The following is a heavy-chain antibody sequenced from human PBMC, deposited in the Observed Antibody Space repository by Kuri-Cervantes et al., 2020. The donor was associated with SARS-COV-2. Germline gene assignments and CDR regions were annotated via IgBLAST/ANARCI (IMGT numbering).Heavy chain of an antibody. CDR3: ARADPVTHLFDY. Sequence: SETLSLTCTVSGGSISSGDYYWSWIRQPPGKGLEWIGYIYYSGSTYYNPSLKSRVTISVDTSKNQFSLKLSSVTAADTAVYYCARADPVTHLFDYWGQGTLVTVSS. CDR1: GGSISSGDYY. CDR2: IYYSGST. V-gene: IGHV4-30-4*08. D-gene: IGHD4-17*01. J-gene: IGHJ4*02.